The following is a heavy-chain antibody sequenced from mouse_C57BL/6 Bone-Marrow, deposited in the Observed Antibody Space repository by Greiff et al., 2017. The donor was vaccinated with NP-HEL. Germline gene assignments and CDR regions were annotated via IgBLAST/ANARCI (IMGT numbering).Heavy chain of an antibody. J-gene: IGHJ4*01. V-gene: IGHV5-6*01. CDR2: ISSGGSYT. CDR1: GFTFSSYG. Sequence: EVQVVESGGDLVKPGGSLKLSCAASGFTFSSYGMSWVRQTPDKRLEWVATISSGGSYTYYPDSVKGRFTISRDNAKNTLYLQMSSLKSEDTAMYYCARHEGRDGYYYAMDYWGQGTSVTVSS. CDR3: ARHEGRDGYYYAMDY. D-gene: IGHD2-3*01.